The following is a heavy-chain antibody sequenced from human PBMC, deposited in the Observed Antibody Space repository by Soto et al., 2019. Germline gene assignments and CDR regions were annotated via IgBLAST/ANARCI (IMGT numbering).Heavy chain of an antibody. CDR1: GFRLSSYA. CDR2: MSYDESKK. J-gene: IGHJ4*02. V-gene: IGHV3-30*18. CDR3: AKDRLRRIY. Sequence: GGSLRLSCATSGFRLSSYAMHWVRQAPGKGLEWVALMSYDESKKYYADSVKGRFTISRDNSKNTLYLQMNSLRAEDTAVYYCAKDRLRRIYWGQGTLVTVSS. D-gene: IGHD6-25*01.